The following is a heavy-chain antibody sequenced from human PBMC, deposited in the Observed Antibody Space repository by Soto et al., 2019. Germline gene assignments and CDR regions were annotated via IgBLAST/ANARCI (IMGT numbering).Heavy chain of an antibody. CDR1: GYTFTSYA. D-gene: IGHD6-13*01. Sequence: ASVKVSCKASGYTFTSYAMHWVPQAPGQRLEWMGWINAGNGNTKYSQKFQGRVTITRDTSVSTAYMELSSLRSEDTAVYYCARTQYSSSWYNWFDPWGQGTLVTVSS. J-gene: IGHJ5*02. CDR2: INAGNGNT. CDR3: ARTQYSSSWYNWFDP. V-gene: IGHV1-3*01.